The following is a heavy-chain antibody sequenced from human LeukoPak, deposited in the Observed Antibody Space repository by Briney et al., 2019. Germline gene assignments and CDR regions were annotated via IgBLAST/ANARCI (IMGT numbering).Heavy chain of an antibody. J-gene: IGHJ4*02. Sequence: ASVKVSCKASSYTFTSYGISWVRQAPGQGLEWMGWISAYNGNTNYAQKLQGRVTMTTDTSTSTAYMELRSLRSDDTAVYYCARLPVPRNAYGDYYFDYWGQGTLVTVSS. V-gene: IGHV1-18*01. CDR2: ISAYNGNT. D-gene: IGHD4-17*01. CDR1: SYTFTSYG. CDR3: ARLPVPRNAYGDYYFDY.